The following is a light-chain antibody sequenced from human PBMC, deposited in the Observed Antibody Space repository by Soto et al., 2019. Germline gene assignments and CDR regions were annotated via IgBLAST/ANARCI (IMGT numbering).Light chain of an antibody. CDR2: GAS. CDR1: QSINSD. J-gene: IGKJ3*01. V-gene: IGKV3-15*01. Sequence: EIVMTQSPATLSVSPGERATLSCRASQSINSDLAWYQQNPGQAPRLLISGASTRATGVPARFSGSGSGTXXXXXXXXLQSEDFAVYYCQQYIHWPPNFGPGTKVDIK. CDR3: QQYIHWPPN.